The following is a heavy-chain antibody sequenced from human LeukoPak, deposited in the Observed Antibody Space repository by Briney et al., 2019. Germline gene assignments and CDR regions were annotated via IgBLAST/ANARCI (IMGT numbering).Heavy chain of an antibody. CDR2: IYYSGNT. CDR3: ARDRGLDYGDYEGKNYGMDV. J-gene: IGHJ6*02. D-gene: IGHD4-17*01. V-gene: IGHV4-59*01. CDR1: GGSISDYY. Sequence: SETLSLTCTVSGGSISDYYWNWIRQSPGKGLEWIGSIYYSGNTKYNPSLKSRVTISVDTSKIQFSLKLRSVTAADTAVYYYARDRGLDYGDYEGKNYGMDVWGRGTTVTVSS.